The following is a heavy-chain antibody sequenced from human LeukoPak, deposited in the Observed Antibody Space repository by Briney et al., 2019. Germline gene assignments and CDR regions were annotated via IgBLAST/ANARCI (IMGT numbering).Heavy chain of an antibody. CDR3: ARDRDIVVVVAAFSGHYQGWFDP. CDR1: GGSISSYY. CDR2: IYYSGSA. Sequence: SETLSLTCTVSGGSISSYYWSWIRQPPGKGLEWIGYIYYSGSANYNPSLKSRVTISVDTSKNQFPLKLSSVTAADTAVYYCARDRDIVVVVAAFSGHYQGWFDPWGQGTLVTVSS. V-gene: IGHV4-59*01. D-gene: IGHD2-15*01. J-gene: IGHJ5*02.